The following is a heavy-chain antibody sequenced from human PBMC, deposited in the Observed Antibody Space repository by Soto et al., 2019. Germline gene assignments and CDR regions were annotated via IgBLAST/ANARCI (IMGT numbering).Heavy chain of an antibody. CDR3: ASPKIAFYNWFDP. D-gene: IGHD3-3*02. J-gene: IGHJ5*02. Sequence: PESLPLTNSASAGTIRTRTYYWGWIRQPPGKGLEWIGSIYYSGSTYYNPSLKSRVTISVDTSKNQFSLKLSSVTAADTAVYYCASPKIAFYNWFDPWGQG. V-gene: IGHV4-39*01. CDR2: IYYSGST. CDR1: AGTIRTRTYY.